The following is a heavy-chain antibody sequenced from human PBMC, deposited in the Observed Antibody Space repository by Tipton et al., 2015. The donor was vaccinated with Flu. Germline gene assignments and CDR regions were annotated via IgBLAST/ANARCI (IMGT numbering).Heavy chain of an antibody. CDR3: AGNNRIAAAVGGDY. Sequence: QVQLVQSGAEVKKPGASVKVSCKASGYTFTGYYIHWVRQAPGQGLEWMGWINPNSGGTNYAQKFQGRVTMTRDTSITTAYLELSRLTSDDTAVYYCAGNNRIAAAVGGDYWGQGTLVTVSS. CDR1: GYTFTGYY. D-gene: IGHD6-13*01. CDR2: INPNSGGT. V-gene: IGHV1-2*02. J-gene: IGHJ4*02.